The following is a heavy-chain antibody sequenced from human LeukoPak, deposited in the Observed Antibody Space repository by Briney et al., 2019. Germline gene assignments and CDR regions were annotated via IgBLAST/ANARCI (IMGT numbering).Heavy chain of an antibody. V-gene: IGHV3-74*01. Sequence: GGSLRLSCTASGFTFSDYWMHWVRQAPGKGLVWVSRINSDGSRTNYADCVKGRFTISRDNAKNTVFLQMNSLRAEDAAVYYCARVITGSTYGQFDYWGQGALATISS. CDR3: ARVITGSTYGQFDY. J-gene: IGHJ4*02. D-gene: IGHD5-18*01. CDR1: GFTFSDYW. CDR2: INSDGSRT.